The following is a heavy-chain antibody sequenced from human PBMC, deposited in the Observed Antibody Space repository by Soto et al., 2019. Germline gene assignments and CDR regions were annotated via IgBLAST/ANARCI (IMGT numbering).Heavy chain of an antibody. CDR2: IYSGGDT. V-gene: IGHV3-53*01. CDR3: ARERGGNV. J-gene: IGHJ6*02. D-gene: IGHD3-10*01. Sequence: EVQLVESGGGLIQPGGSLRLSCAASGLTVSSNHMTWVRQAPGKGLEWISIIYSGGDTYHADSGKGRFTISRDNSKNMVYLQMNNLRTEDTAVYYCARERGGNVWGQGTTVTVSS. CDR1: GLTVSSNH.